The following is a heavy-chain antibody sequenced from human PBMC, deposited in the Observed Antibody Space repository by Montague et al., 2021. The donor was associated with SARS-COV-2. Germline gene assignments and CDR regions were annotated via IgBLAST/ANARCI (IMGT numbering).Heavy chain of an antibody. D-gene: IGHD3-10*01. Sequence: CAISGDSVSSNSAAWNWIRQSPSRGLERLGRTYYRSKWYNDYAVSVKSRITINPDTSKNQFSLQLNSVTPEDTAVYYCARGIWFGELLTGYYYYGMDVWGQGTTVTASS. V-gene: IGHV6-1*01. CDR2: TYYRSKWYN. J-gene: IGHJ6*02. CDR3: ARGIWFGELLTGYYYYGMDV. CDR1: GDSVSSNSAA.